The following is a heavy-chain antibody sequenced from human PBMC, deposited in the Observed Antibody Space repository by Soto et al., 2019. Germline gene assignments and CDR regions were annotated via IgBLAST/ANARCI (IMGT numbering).Heavy chain of an antibody. CDR3: ARFSKRYPLSH. J-gene: IGHJ4*02. CDR2: IYYSGST. Sequence: SETLSLTCTVSGGSISSYYWSWIRQPPGKGLEWIGYIYYSGSTNYNPSLKSRVTISVDTPKNQFSLKLSSVTAADTAVYYCARFSKRYPLSHWGQGTLVTVSS. CDR1: GGSISSYY. V-gene: IGHV4-59*08. D-gene: IGHD1-1*01.